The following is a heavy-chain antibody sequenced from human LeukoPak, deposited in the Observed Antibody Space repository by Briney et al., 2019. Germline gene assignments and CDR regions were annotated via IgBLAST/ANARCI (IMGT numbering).Heavy chain of an antibody. CDR1: GDSISNDNW. V-gene: IGHV4-4*02. J-gene: IGHJ4*02. D-gene: IGHD3-22*01. CDR3: VRGAGLIYSDRGGIRGYFDY. CDR2: IHHSGNT. Sequence: SVTLSLTCAVSGDSISNDNWWSWVRQPPGKGLEWIGEIHHSGNTNYNPSLRSRVTTSMDKSKNHVSLKVNSVTAADTAVYYCVRGAGLIYSDRGGIRGYFDYWGQGALVTVSS.